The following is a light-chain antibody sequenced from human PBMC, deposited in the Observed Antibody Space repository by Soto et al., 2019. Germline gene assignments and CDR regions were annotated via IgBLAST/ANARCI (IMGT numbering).Light chain of an antibody. CDR3: QQCGGSPNT. CDR1: QSVGSSY. J-gene: IGKJ2*01. Sequence: EIVLTQSPGTLSLSPGERATLSCRASQSVGSSYLAWYKQKPGQAPRLLIYGTSSRATGTPDRFSGSGSGTDFTLTISRLEPADFAVYYCQQCGGSPNTFGQGTKLDIK. V-gene: IGKV3-20*01. CDR2: GTS.